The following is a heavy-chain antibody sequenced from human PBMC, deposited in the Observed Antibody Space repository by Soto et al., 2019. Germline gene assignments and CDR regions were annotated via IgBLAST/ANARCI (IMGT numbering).Heavy chain of an antibody. CDR1: GFTFSSYA. CDR3: ARDHGGGRIAVAGYFDY. J-gene: IGHJ4*02. V-gene: IGHV3-30-3*01. D-gene: IGHD6-19*01. Sequence: QVQLVESGGGVVQPGRSLRLSCAASGFTFSSYAMHWVRQAPGKGLEWVAVISYDGSNKYYADSVKGRFTISRDNSKNXXYLQMNSLRAEDTAVYYCARDHGGGRIAVAGYFDYWGQGTLVTVSS. CDR2: ISYDGSNK.